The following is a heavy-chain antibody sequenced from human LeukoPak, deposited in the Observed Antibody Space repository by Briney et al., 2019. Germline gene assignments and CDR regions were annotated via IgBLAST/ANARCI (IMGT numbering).Heavy chain of an antibody. J-gene: IGHJ3*02. D-gene: IGHD2-21*02. V-gene: IGHV3-7*01. CDR1: GFTFSSYW. Sequence: GGSLRLSCAASGFTFSSYWMSWVRQAPGKGLEWVANIKQDGSEKYYVDSVKGRFTISRDNAKNSLYLQMNSLRAEDTAVYYCARIVVVTALPPRDAFDIWGQGTMVTVSS. CDR3: ARIVVVTALPPRDAFDI. CDR2: IKQDGSEK.